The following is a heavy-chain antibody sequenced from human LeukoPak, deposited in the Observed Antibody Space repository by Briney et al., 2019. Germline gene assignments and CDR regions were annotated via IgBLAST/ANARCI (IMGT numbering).Heavy chain of an antibody. Sequence: GASVKVSCKASGGTFSSYAINWVRQATGQGLEWMAWLNPNNGFSGYAQRFQGRVTITRDTSISTAYMELSSLRFEDTAVYYCVRRGTTIFGVVTDTQDYWGQGTLVTVSS. J-gene: IGHJ4*02. CDR1: GGTFSSYA. CDR3: VRRGTTIFGVVTDTQDY. V-gene: IGHV1-8*03. D-gene: IGHD3-3*01. CDR2: LNPNNGFS.